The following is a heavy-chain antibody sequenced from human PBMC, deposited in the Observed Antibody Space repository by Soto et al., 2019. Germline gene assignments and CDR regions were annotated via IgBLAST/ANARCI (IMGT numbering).Heavy chain of an antibody. CDR2: ISSRSDI. CDR3: AREYTAWPLAYGLDV. D-gene: IGHD2-2*02. J-gene: IGHJ6*02. V-gene: IGHV3-21*01. CDR1: GFTFSTYS. Sequence: GGSLRLSCVGSGFTFSTYSINWVRQAPGKGLGWVSSISSRSDIYYADSVKGRFTISRDNAKNSVSLQMNSLRAEDTAVYYCAREYTAWPLAYGLDVWGQGTTVTVSS.